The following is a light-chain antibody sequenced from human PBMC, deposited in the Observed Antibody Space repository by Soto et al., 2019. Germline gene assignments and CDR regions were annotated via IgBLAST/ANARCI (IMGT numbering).Light chain of an antibody. J-gene: IGKJ1*01. CDR3: QQYDNWPPWT. Sequence: EIVMTQSPATLSLSPGERATLSCWASQSVRSNLAWYQQKPGQAPRLLIYGASTRATGIPDRFSGSGSGTEFTLTISSLQSEDFAVYYCQQYDNWPPWTFGQGTKVEIK. CDR2: GAS. V-gene: IGKV3-15*01. CDR1: QSVRSN.